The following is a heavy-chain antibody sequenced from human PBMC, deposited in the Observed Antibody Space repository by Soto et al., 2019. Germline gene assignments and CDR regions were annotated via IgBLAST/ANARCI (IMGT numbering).Heavy chain of an antibody. CDR2: MNPNSGNT. CDR1: GYTFTSYD. CDR3: ASAVPCISTSCPNSWAMDY. D-gene: IGHD2-2*01. Sequence: QVQLVQSGAEVKKPGASVKVSCKASGYTFTSYDINWVRQAIGQGLEWMGWMNPNSGNTGYAQKFQGRVTMTRSTSISTAYMKLSSLRSEDTAVNYCASAVPCISTSCPNSWAMDYWGQGTLVTVST. V-gene: IGHV1-8*01. J-gene: IGHJ4*02.